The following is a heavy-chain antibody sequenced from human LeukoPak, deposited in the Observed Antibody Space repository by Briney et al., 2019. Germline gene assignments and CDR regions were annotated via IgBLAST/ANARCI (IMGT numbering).Heavy chain of an antibody. CDR2: IYYSGST. V-gene: IGHV4-59*01. CDR3: ARTYAMVRGVIIGYDAFDI. D-gene: IGHD3-10*01. CDR1: GGYFSGYY. Sequence: SETLSLTCTVYGGYFSGYYWSWIRQPPGKGLEWIGYIYYSGSTNYNPSLKSRVTISVDTSKNQFSLKLSSVTAADTAVYYCARTYAMVRGVIIGYDAFDIWGQGTMVTVSS. J-gene: IGHJ3*02.